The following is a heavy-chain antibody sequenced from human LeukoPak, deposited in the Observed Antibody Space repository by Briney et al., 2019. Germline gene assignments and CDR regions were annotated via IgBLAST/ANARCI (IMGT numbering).Heavy chain of an antibody. V-gene: IGHV1-18*01. Sequence: ASVKVSCKASGYTFTSYGISWVRQAPGQGLEWMGWISAYNGNTNYAQKLQGRVTMTTDTSTSTAYMELRSLRSDDTAVYYCARDPEKHSGSGRPYYFDYWGQGTLVTVSS. D-gene: IGHD3-10*01. J-gene: IGHJ4*02. CDR1: GYTFTSYG. CDR3: ARDPEKHSGSGRPYYFDY. CDR2: ISAYNGNT.